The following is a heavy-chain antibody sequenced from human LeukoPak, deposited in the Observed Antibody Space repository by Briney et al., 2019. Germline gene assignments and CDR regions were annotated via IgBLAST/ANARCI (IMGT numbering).Heavy chain of an antibody. J-gene: IGHJ5*02. CDR3: ARTTELSWFDP. Sequence: SETLSLTCTVSDYSISNGYYWGWIRQPPGKGLEWIATIYYDGRTYYNPSLQSRVTISGDTSKNQVSLRLTSVTAADTAIYYCARTTELSWFDPWGQGTLVTVSS. CDR2: IYYDGRT. V-gene: IGHV4-38-2*02. CDR1: DYSISNGYY. D-gene: IGHD4-17*01.